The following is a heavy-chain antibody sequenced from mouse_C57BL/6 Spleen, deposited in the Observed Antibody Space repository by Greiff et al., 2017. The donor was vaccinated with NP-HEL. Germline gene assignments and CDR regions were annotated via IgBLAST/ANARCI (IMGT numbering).Heavy chain of an antibody. CDR3: AREDDGYFGV. CDR2: INYDGSST. D-gene: IGHD2-3*01. Sequence: EVQLVESEGGLVQPGSSMKLSCTASGFTFSDYYMAWVRQVPEKGLEWVANINYDGSSTYYLDSLKSRFIISRDNAKNILYLQMSSLKSEDTATYYCAREDDGYFGVWGTGTTVTVSS. CDR1: GFTFSDYY. J-gene: IGHJ1*03. V-gene: IGHV5-16*01.